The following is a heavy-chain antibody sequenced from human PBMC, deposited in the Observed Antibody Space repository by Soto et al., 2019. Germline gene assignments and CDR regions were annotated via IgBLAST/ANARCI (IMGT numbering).Heavy chain of an antibody. CDR1: GFTFSNAW. V-gene: IGHV3-15*07. Sequence: EVHLVESGGGLVKPGGSLRLSCAASGFTFSNAWINWVRQAPGKGLEWVGCVKSKNDGGTTDFAAPVKGRFAISRDDSKNMVYLEMNSLQTEDTAIYYCTTDSYITSIIVRFDYWGHGTLVTVSS. J-gene: IGHJ4*01. CDR3: TTDSYITSIIVRFDY. CDR2: VKSKNDGGTT. D-gene: IGHD3-22*01.